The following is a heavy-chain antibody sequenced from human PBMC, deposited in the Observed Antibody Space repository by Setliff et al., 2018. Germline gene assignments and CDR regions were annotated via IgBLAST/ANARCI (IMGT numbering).Heavy chain of an antibody. CDR1: GTSLDSIANGNQF. D-gene: IGHD2-21*01. Sequence: PSETLSLTCSVSGTSLDSIANGNQFWGWIRQPAGKGLEWIGQIFMSGSTDYDPSFESRVTISLDMSKNQFFLDLTSVTAADTGVYYCVRAPVYCSGDCYPRYFFRHWGQGTLVTVSS. V-gene: IGHV4-61*09. CDR2: IFMSGST. J-gene: IGHJ1*01. CDR3: VRAPVYCSGDCYPRYFFRH.